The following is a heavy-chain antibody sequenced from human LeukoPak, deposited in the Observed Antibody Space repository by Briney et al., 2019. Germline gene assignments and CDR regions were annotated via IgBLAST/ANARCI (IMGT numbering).Heavy chain of an antibody. CDR2: IYPGDSDT. CDR3: ARGAYYDFWSGLYNWFDP. V-gene: IGHV5-51*01. Sequence: GESLKISCKGSGYNFTSYWIGWVRQMPGKGLEWMGIIYPGDSDTRYSPSFQGQVTISADKSISTAYLQWSSLKASDTAMYYCARGAYYDFWSGLYNWFDPWGQGTLVTVSS. D-gene: IGHD3-3*01. J-gene: IGHJ5*02. CDR1: GYNFTSYW.